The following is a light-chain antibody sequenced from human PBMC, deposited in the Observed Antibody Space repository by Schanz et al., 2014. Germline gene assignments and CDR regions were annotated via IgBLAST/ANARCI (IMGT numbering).Light chain of an antibody. CDR1: SSDVGAYNY. CDR3: SSYADNNKEL. V-gene: IGLV2-8*01. Sequence: QSALTQPPSASGSPGQSVTISCTGTSSDVGAYNYVSWYQQHPGKAPKLMIYEVTKRPSGVPDRFSGSKSGNTASLTVSGLQAEDEADYHCSSYADNNKELFGGGTKLTVL. J-gene: IGLJ3*02. CDR2: EVT.